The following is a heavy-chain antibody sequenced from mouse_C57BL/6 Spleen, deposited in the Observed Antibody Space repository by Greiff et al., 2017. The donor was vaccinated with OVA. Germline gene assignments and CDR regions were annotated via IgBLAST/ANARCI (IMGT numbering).Heavy chain of an antibody. J-gene: IGHJ3*01. CDR3: ARPKDSSGSFAY. Sequence: EVQLVESGGGLVKPGGSLKLSCAASGFTFSDYGMHWVRQAPEKGLEWVAYISSGSSTIYYADTVKGRFTISRDNAKNTLFLQMTSLRSEDTAMDYCARPKDSSGSFAYWGQGTLVTVSA. CDR1: GFTFSDYG. D-gene: IGHD3-2*02. V-gene: IGHV5-17*01. CDR2: ISSGSSTI.